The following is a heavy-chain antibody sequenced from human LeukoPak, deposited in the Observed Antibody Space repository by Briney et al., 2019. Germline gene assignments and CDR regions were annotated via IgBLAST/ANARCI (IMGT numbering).Heavy chain of an antibody. CDR3: ARTYGSGSYLDY. Sequence: SETLSLTCTVSGDSISSSSNWWSWVRQPPGEGLEWIGEIYRDWTSNYNPSLKSRVTLSVDKSKNQFSLKLTSVTAADTAVYYCARTYGSGSYLDYWGQGTLVTVSS. CDR1: GDSISSSSNW. J-gene: IGHJ4*02. D-gene: IGHD3-10*01. CDR2: IYRDWTS. V-gene: IGHV4-4*02.